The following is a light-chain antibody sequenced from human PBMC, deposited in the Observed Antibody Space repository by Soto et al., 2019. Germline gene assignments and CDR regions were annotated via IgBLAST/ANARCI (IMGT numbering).Light chain of an antibody. CDR2: RGS. Sequence: VLTQSPGTLSLSPGERTTLSCRASQNIRGNELAWYQQKPGQPPRLLIYRGSSRAPGIPDRLSGRWSGKEFTRTISGREPEDFAVYYCQNNGTSAPRTFGQETRVEIK. CDR1: QNIRGNE. J-gene: IGKJ1*01. V-gene: IGKV3-20*01. CDR3: QNNGTSAPRT.